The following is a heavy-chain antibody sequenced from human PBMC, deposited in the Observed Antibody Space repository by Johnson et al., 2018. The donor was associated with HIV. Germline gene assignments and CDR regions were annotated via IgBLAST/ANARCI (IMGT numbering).Heavy chain of an antibody. Sequence: VQLVESGGGLVQPGGSLRLSCAASGFTFSGYWMTWVRQAPGKVLEWVANIKEDGSEKYYVDSVKGRFTISRDNAKNSLYRQMNSLRAEDTAVYYCARDRSSSSHAFDIWGQGTMVTVSS. D-gene: IGHD6-6*01. V-gene: IGHV3-7*03. CDR3: ARDRSSSSHAFDI. CDR1: GFTFSGYW. J-gene: IGHJ3*02. CDR2: IKEDGSEK.